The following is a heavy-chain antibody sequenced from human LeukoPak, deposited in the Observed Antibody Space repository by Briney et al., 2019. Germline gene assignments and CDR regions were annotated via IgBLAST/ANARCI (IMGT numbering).Heavy chain of an antibody. D-gene: IGHD4-17*01. V-gene: IGHV1-69*04. J-gene: IGHJ5*02. CDR3: ARGGRDYGDPRFDP. CDR1: GGTFSSYA. Sequence: ASVRVSCKASGGTFSSYAISWVRQAPGQGLEWMGRIIPILGIANYAQKFQGRVTMTRDTSTRTIYIELYSLRSDDTAVYYCARGGRDYGDPRFDPWGQGTLVTVSS. CDR2: IIPILGIA.